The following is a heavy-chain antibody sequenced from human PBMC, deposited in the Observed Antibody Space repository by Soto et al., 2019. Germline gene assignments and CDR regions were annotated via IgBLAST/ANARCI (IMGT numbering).Heavy chain of an antibody. CDR3: ARDPSGWSLGLYYGMDV. CDR1: GFTFSSYA. D-gene: IGHD2-15*01. CDR2: ISYDGSNK. V-gene: IGHV3-30-3*01. Sequence: GGSLRLSCAASGFTFSSYAMHWVRQAPGKGLEWVAVISYDGSNKYYADSVKGRFTISRDNSKNTLYLQMNSLRAEDTAVYYCARDPSGWSLGLYYGMDVWGQGTTVTVSS. J-gene: IGHJ6*02.